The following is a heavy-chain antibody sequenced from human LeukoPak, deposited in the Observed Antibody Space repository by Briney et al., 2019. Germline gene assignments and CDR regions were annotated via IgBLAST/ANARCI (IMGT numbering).Heavy chain of an antibody. D-gene: IGHD6-13*01. CDR2: ISYDGRSK. CDR1: GFTFSSYA. CDR3: ARDGVGYSSSCPFDY. J-gene: IGHJ4*02. Sequence: GSLRLSCAASGFTFSSYAMHWVRQAPGKGLEWVAAISYDGRSKDYADSVKGRLTISRDDSRNTVYLQMNSLRVEDTAVYYCARDGVGYSSSCPFDYWGQGTLVTVSS. V-gene: IGHV3-30*04.